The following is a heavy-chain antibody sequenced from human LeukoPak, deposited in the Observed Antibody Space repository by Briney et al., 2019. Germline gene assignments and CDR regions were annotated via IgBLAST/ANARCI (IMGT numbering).Heavy chain of an antibody. Sequence: GGSLRLSGAASGFTFSNSAISWVRQAPGKGLEWVSTLSGSGITTYYADPVKGRFTISRDNSKNTLYLQMNSLRAEDTAVYYCAKGIYSSGWSYFDYWGHGTLVTVSS. D-gene: IGHD6-19*01. CDR3: AKGIYSSGWSYFDY. J-gene: IGHJ4*01. CDR2: LSGSGITT. V-gene: IGHV3-23*01. CDR1: GFTFSNSA.